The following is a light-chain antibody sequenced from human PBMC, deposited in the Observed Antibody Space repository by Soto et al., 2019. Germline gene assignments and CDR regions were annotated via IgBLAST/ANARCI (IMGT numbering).Light chain of an antibody. Sequence: EIVLTQSPGTLSLSPGERATLSCRASQSISTNYLAWYQQKPGQAPRLVIYGASSRDTGITERFSGSGSGTAFNVTISRVENEDFELYHCKQYSSSPWTFGQGTKLEVK. CDR1: QSISTNY. V-gene: IGKV3-20*01. CDR2: GAS. J-gene: IGKJ1*01. CDR3: KQYSSSPWT.